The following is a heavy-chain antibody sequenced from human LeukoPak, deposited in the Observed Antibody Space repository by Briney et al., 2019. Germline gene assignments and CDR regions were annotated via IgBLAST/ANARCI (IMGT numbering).Heavy chain of an antibody. V-gene: IGHV3-7*01. J-gene: IGHJ3*02. D-gene: IGHD1-14*01. CDR3: ARDREPFDAFDI. Sequence: GGSLRLSCEGSAFIFSGHWMNWVRQTPGKGLEWVASIKEDGSERQYVDSVKGRFSISRDNTKGSLFLQLNSLRAEDTAVYYCARDREPFDAFDIWGQGTMVTVSS. CDR1: AFIFSGHW. CDR2: IKEDGSER.